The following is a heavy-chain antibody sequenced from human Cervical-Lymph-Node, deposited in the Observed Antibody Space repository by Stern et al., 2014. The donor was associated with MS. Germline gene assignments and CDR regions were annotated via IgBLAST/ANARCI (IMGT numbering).Heavy chain of an antibody. CDR3: ARRYYGSGSYLDY. J-gene: IGHJ4*02. D-gene: IGHD3-10*01. CDR1: GFTFSNYS. V-gene: IGHV3-21*01. Sequence: QLVQSGGGLVKPGGSLRLSCAASGFTFSNYSMNWVRQAPGQGLEWVSSMSSTSSYIYSADSVKGRFTIARDNAKNLLYLQMNSLRAEDTAVYYWARRYYGSGSYLDYWGQGTLVTVSS. CDR2: MSSTSSYI.